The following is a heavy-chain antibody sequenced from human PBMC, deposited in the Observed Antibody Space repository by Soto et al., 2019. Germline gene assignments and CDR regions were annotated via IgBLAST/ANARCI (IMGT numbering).Heavy chain of an antibody. D-gene: IGHD1-26*01. V-gene: IGHV3-72*01. CDR1: GFTFSDHY. CDR3: ATLERIVGGTWDY. J-gene: IGHJ4*02. Sequence: PGGSLRLSCAASGFTFSDHYMDWVRQSPGTGLEWVGRIRNRANSHTTVYAASVKGRFTISRDDSKNSVFLEMNSLKTEDTAVYYCATLERIVGGTWDYWGQGTLVTVSS. CDR2: IRNRANSHTT.